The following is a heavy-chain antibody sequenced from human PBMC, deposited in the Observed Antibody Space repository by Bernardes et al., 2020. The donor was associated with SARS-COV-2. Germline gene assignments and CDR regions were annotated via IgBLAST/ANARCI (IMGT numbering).Heavy chain of an antibody. Sequence: GGSLRLSCAASGFTFSSSFSNSWMHWVRQAPGEGLVWVSRITPDGKSTNYADSVKGRFTISRDNAKKTLFLQMDSLRAEDTAMYYCARDLGYCTNGVCSPWGQGTLVTVSS. CDR1: GFTFSSSFSNSW. CDR3: ARDLGYCTNGVCSP. CDR2: ITPDGKST. J-gene: IGHJ5*02. V-gene: IGHV3-74*01. D-gene: IGHD2-8*01.